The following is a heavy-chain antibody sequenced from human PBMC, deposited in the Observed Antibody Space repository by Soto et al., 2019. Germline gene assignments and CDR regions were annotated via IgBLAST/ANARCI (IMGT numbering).Heavy chain of an antibody. CDR3: ARLFAVAGYSNSANY. D-gene: IGHD6-19*01. CDR1: GGSFSGYY. CDR2: INHSGST. V-gene: IGHV4-34*01. J-gene: IGHJ4*02. Sequence: KASETLSLTCAVYGGSFSGYYWSWIRQPPGKGLEWIGEINHSGSTNYNPSLKSRVTISVDTSKNQFSLKLSSVTAADTAVYYCARLFAVAGYSNSANYCGQGTLVAVSS.